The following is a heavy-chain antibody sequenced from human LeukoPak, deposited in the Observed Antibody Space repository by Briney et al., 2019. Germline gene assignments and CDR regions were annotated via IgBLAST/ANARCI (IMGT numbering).Heavy chain of an antibody. CDR2: ISWNSGSI. CDR1: GFTFDDYA. CDR3: AKDANSDGSWFDH. Sequence: GRSLRLSCAASGFTFDDYAMHWVRQAPGKGLEWVSGISWNSGSIGYADSVKGRFTISRDNAKNSLYLQMNSLRAEDTALYYCAKDANSDGSWFDHWGQGTLVTVSS. D-gene: IGHD5-24*01. J-gene: IGHJ5*02. V-gene: IGHV3-9*01.